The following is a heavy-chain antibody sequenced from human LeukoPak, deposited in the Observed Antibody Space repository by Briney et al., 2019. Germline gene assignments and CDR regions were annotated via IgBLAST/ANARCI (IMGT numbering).Heavy chain of an antibody. CDR1: GYTFTSYA. CDR3: ARPYGSGSYYTHFDY. V-gene: IGHV1-3*01. D-gene: IGHD3-10*01. CDR2: INAGNGNT. Sequence: ASVKVSCKASGYTFTSYAMHWVRQAPGQRLEWMGWINAGNGNTKYSQKFQGRVTITRDTSASTAYMELSSLRSEDTAEYYCARPYGSGSYYTHFDYWGQGTLVTVSS. J-gene: IGHJ4*02.